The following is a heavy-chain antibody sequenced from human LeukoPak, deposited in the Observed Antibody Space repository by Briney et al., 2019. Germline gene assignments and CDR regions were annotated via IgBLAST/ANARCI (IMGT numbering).Heavy chain of an antibody. CDR3: EKDFGEVAGDAFDI. CDR2: VSWNSGSI. J-gene: IGHJ3*02. CDR1: GFTFDDYA. D-gene: IGHD3-10*01. V-gene: IGHV3-9*03. Sequence: PGGSLRLSCAASGFTFDDYAMHWVRQAPGKGLEWVSGVSWNSGSIGYADSVKGRFTISRDNAKNSLYWQMNSLKAEDMAYYYCEKDFGEVAGDAFDIWGQGTMVTVSA.